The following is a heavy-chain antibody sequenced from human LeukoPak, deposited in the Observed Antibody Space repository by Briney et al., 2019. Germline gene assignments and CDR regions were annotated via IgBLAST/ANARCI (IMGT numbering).Heavy chain of an antibody. Sequence: GGSLRLSCAASGFTVSSNYMSWVRQAPGKGLEWVSVIYSGGSTYYADSVKGRFTISRDNAKNSLYLQMNSLRAEDTALYYCARDDYGSGSWSDYRGQGTLVTVSS. D-gene: IGHD3-10*01. J-gene: IGHJ4*02. V-gene: IGHV3-66*01. CDR3: ARDDYGSGSWSDY. CDR1: GFTVSSNY. CDR2: IYSGGST.